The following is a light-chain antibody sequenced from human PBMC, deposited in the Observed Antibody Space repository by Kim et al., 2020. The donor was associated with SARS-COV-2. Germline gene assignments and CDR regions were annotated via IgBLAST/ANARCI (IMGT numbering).Light chain of an antibody. Sequence: DIQMTQSPSSLSASVGDRVTITCQASQDISNHLNWYQQRPGKAPKFLIYGASNLETGVPSRFRGSGSGTHFTFTIDSLQPEDIATYYCQQYHNVPLTFGLGTRLEIK. CDR3: QQYHNVPLT. V-gene: IGKV1-33*01. CDR2: GAS. CDR1: QDISNH. J-gene: IGKJ5*01.